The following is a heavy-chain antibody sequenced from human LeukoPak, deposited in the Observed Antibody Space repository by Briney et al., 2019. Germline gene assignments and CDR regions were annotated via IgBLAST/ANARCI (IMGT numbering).Heavy chain of an antibody. D-gene: IGHD5-24*01. V-gene: IGHV3-21*01. J-gene: IGHJ4*02. Sequence: GGSLRLSCAASGFTFSSYSMNWVRQAPGKGLEWVSSISSSSSYIYYADSVKGRFTISRDNAKNSLYLQMNSLRAEDTAVYYCAREEERRDGSNLWSGIDYWGQGTLVTVSS. CDR3: AREEERRDGSNLWSGIDY. CDR2: ISSSSSYI. CDR1: GFTFSSYS.